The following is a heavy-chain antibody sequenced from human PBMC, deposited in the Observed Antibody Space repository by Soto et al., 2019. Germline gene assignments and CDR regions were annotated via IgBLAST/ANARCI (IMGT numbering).Heavy chain of an antibody. CDR2: INPTSDYT. J-gene: IGHJ3*02. V-gene: IGHV1-46*01. Sequence: SVTVSGKDSGETLTSYCMQGVRQAPGQGLEWMGMINPTSDYTNYAQKFQGRVTLTSDTSTSTVYMELSSLRSEDTAMYYCARGGPAINAVDSWGQGTMVTVSS. D-gene: IGHD2-2*01. CDR3: ARGGPAINAVDS. CDR1: GETLTSYC.